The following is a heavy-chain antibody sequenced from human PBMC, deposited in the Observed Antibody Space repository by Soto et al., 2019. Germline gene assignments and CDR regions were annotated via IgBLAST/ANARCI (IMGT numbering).Heavy chain of an antibody. D-gene: IGHD6-6*01. CDR3: AGSIAAPNYYYGMDV. CDR2: IYYSGST. Sequence: SETLSLTCTVSGGSISSGGYYWSWIRQHPGKGLEWIGYIYYSGSTYYNPSLKSRVTISVDTSKNQFSLKLSSVTAADTAVYYCAGSIAAPNYYYGMDVWGQGTTVTVSS. CDR1: GGSISSGGYY. J-gene: IGHJ6*02. V-gene: IGHV4-31*03.